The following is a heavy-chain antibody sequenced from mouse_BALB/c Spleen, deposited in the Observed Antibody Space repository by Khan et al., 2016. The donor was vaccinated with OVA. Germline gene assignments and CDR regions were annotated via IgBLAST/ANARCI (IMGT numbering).Heavy chain of an antibody. V-gene: IGHV1S81*02. D-gene: IGHD2-2*01. Sequence: QVQLQQSGAELVKPGASVKLSCKASGYTFSSYYMYWVKQRPGQGLEWIGEINPNNGGTNFNQNFKSKATLTVDKSSSTAFMQLSSLTSEDSAVYYCTSSGYGSFAYWGQGTLVTVSA. CDR2: INPNNGGT. CDR3: TSSGYGSFAY. J-gene: IGHJ3*01. CDR1: GYTFSSYY.